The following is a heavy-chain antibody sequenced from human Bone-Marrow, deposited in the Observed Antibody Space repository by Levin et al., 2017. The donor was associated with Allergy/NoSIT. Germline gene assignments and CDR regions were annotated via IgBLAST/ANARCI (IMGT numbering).Heavy chain of an antibody. Sequence: GGSLRLSCRGSGFTFSDYGMNWVRQVPGKGPEWISYINDVSTTLYYADSVEGRFIISRDNAKDSLFLLMNSLRPEDTALYYCARGSPLWEWELPLDHWSQGTLVTVSS. CDR1: GFTFSDYG. J-gene: IGHJ4*02. V-gene: IGHV3-48*04. CDR3: ARGSPLWEWELPLDH. CDR2: INDVSTTL. D-gene: IGHD1-26*01.